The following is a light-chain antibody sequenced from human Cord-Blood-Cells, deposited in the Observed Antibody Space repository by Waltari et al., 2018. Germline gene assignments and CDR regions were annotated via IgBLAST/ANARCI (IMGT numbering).Light chain of an antibody. CDR3: SSYTSSSTLV. CDR1: SSDAGGYTY. Sequence: QSALTQPASVSGSPGQSITISCTGTSSDAGGYTYVSWYQQHPGKPPKLMIYDVSNRPSGVSNRFSGSKSGNTASLTISGLQAEDEADYYCSSYTSSSTLVFGGGTKLTVL. J-gene: IGLJ2*01. CDR2: DVS. V-gene: IGLV2-14*01.